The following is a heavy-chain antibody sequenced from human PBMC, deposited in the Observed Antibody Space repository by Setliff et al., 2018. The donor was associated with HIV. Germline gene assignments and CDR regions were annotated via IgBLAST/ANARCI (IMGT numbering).Heavy chain of an antibody. CDR1: GYTFTSYG. CDR2: ISAYSANT. CDR3: AKGYTWSVVGALDV. Sequence: GASVKVSCKASGYTFTSYGISWVRQAPGQGLEWMGWISAYSANTNYAQKLQGRVTMTADTSTTAAYMELRSLTSDDTAMYYCAKGYTWSVVGALDVWGQGTRVTVSS. V-gene: IGHV1-18*01. D-gene: IGHD1-1*01. J-gene: IGHJ3*01.